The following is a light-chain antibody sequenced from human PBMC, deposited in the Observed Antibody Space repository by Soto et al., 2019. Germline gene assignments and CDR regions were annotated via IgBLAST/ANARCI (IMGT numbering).Light chain of an antibody. J-gene: IGKJ4*01. CDR1: QSVRSW. CDR2: DAS. V-gene: IGKV1-5*01. CDR3: QQYDNYPLT. Sequence: DIQMTQSPSTLSASVGDRVTITCRARQSVRSWLAWYQQKPGRAPKFLIYDASSLESGVPSRFSGSRSGTEFTLTISNLQPDDFATYYCQQYDNYPLTFGGGTKVEI.